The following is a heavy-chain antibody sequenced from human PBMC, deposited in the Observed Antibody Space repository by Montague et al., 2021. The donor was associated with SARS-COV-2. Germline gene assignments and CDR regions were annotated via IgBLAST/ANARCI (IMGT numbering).Heavy chain of an antibody. V-gene: IGHV2-70*11. Sequence: PALVKPTQTLTLTCTFSGFSLSSSGMSVTWIRQPPGKALEWLARIDWDNDKYYSTSLKTRLTISKDTSKNQVVLTVTNVDPSDTATYYCARIVSLVVPGDIAARYYLGLDVWGQGTTVIVSS. D-gene: IGHD2-2*01. J-gene: IGHJ6*02. CDR3: ARIVSLVVPGDIAARYYLGLDV. CDR2: IDWDNDK. CDR1: GFSLSSSGMS.